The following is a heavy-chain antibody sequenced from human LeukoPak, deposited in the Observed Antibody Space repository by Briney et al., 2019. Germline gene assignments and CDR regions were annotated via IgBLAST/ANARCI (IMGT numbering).Heavy chain of an antibody. Sequence: GESLKISCKGSGYSFTSYWIGWVRQMPGKGLEWMGIIYPGDSDTRYSPSFQGQVTISADKSISTAYLQWSSLKASDTAMYYCARVGRGPYYYDSSGYYYLDYWGQGTLVTVSS. CDR3: ARVGRGPYYYDSSGYYYLDY. D-gene: IGHD3-22*01. CDR2: IYPGDSDT. CDR1: GYSFTSYW. V-gene: IGHV5-51*01. J-gene: IGHJ4*02.